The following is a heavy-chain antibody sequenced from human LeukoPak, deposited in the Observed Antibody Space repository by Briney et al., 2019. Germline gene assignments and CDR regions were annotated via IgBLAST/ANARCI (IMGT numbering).Heavy chain of an antibody. Sequence: GGSLRLSCAASGFTFSSYEMNWVRQAPGKGLEWVSYISSSGSTIYYADSVKGRFTISRDNSKNTLYLQMNSLRAEDTAVYYCAKHRAPLQWLVPPDYWGQGTLVTVSS. CDR2: ISSSGSTI. D-gene: IGHD6-19*01. J-gene: IGHJ4*02. CDR3: AKHRAPLQWLVPPDY. V-gene: IGHV3-48*03. CDR1: GFTFSSYE.